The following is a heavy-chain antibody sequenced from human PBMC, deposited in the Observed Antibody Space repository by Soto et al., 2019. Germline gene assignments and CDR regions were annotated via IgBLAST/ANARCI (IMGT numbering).Heavy chain of an antibody. CDR2: IYYSGST. Sequence: LCGGSISSGGYYWSWIRQHPGKGLEWIGYIYYSGSTYYNPSLKSRVTISVDTSKNQFSLKLSSVTAADTAVYYCARGVQKWGWFDPWGQGTLVTVSS. V-gene: IGHV4-31*02. D-gene: IGHD1-1*01. J-gene: IGHJ5*02. CDR3: ARGVQKWGWFDP. CDR1: GGSISSGGYY.